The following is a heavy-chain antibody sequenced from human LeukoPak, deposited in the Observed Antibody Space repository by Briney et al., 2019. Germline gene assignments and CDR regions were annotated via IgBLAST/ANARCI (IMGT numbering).Heavy chain of an antibody. CDR3: ARDRFVAAPYYFDY. V-gene: IGHV1-18*01. J-gene: IGHJ4*02. CDR1: GYTFTSYG. Sequence: ASVKVSFKASGYTFTSYGISWVRQAPGQGLEWMGWISAYNGNTNYAQKLQGRVTMTTDTSTSTAYMELRSLRSDDTAVYYCARDRFVAAPYYFDYWGQGTLVTVSS. CDR2: ISAYNGNT. D-gene: IGHD6-25*01.